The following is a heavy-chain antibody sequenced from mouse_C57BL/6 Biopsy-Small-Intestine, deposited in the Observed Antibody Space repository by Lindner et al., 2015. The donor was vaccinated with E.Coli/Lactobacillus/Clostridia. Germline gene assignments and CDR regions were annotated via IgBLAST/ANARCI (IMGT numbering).Heavy chain of an antibody. CDR3: ARDSSSWYYYYYGMDV. V-gene: IGHV1-81*01. D-gene: IGHD1-1*01. Sequence: SVKVSCKASGYTLTSYGISWVRQAPGQGLEWMGWISAYNGNTNYAQKLQGRVTMTTDTSTSTAYMELRSLRSDDTAVYYCARDSSSWYYYYYGMDVWGQGTTVTVSS. J-gene: IGHJ1*01. CDR1: GYTLTSYG. CDR2: ISAYNGNT.